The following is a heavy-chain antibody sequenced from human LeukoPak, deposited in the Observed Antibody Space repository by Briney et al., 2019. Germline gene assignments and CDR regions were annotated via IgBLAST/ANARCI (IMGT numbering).Heavy chain of an antibody. CDR1: GFTFSSYW. Sequence: PGGSLRLSCAASGFTFSSYWMSWVRQAPGKGLEWVANIKQDGSEKYYVDSVKGRFTISRDNAKNSLYLQMNSLRAEDTAVYYCARDFALDIVVVPAAIKTDDYWGQGTLVTVSS. V-gene: IGHV3-7*01. D-gene: IGHD2-2*02. J-gene: IGHJ4*02. CDR2: IKQDGSEK. CDR3: ARDFALDIVVVPAAIKTDDY.